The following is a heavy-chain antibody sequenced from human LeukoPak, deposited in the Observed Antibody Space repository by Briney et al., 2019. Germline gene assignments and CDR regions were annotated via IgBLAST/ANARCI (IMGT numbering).Heavy chain of an antibody. D-gene: IGHD5-12*01. Sequence: SGGSLRLSCAASGFTFSSSWMHWVRQAPGKGLVWVSRITRDGSSTTYADSVKGRFTTSRDNAKNTLYLQMNSLRAEDTAVYYCARGRAAGYSGYIGDYWGQGTLVTVSS. CDR3: ARGRAAGYSGYIGDY. J-gene: IGHJ4*02. CDR1: GFTFSSSW. CDR2: ITRDGSST. V-gene: IGHV3-74*01.